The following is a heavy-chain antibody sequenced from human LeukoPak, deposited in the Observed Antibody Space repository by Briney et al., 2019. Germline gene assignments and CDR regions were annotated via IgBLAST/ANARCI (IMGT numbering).Heavy chain of an antibody. V-gene: IGHV3-48*02. J-gene: IGHJ4*02. CDR3: ARDHDWAFDL. CDR2: INHNAEMI. Sequence: PGGSLRLSCEASGFPFGSYVTSWVRQAPGKGLEWIAYINHNAEMIFYPDFVKGRFTTSRDNAKNSLYLQMNALRYEDTAIYYCARDHDWAFDLWGQGTLVTVSS. D-gene: IGHD3-9*01. CDR1: GFPFGSYV.